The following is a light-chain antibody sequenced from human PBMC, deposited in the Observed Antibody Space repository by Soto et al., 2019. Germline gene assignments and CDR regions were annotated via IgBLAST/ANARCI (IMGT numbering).Light chain of an antibody. CDR3: QQYGSSPRT. CDR1: QSLANSF. Sequence: IVLTQSACTLSRSPGERATLSWRASQSLANSFIAWYQQKPGQAPRLVIYGASTRATGIPDRFSGSGYGTDFDLTISRLETEDFAVYYCQQYGSSPRTFGQGTKVDIK. V-gene: IGKV3-20*01. J-gene: IGKJ1*01. CDR2: GAS.